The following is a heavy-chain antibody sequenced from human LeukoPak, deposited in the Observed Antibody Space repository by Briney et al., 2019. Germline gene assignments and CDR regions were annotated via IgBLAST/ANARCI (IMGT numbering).Heavy chain of an antibody. CDR3: ARPRGSSGYLDAFDI. CDR1: GFTVSSNY. D-gene: IGHD3-22*01. V-gene: IGHV3-53*01. J-gene: IGHJ3*02. Sequence: PGGSLRLSCAASGFTVSSNYMSWVRQAPGKGLGWVSVIYSGGSTYYADSVKGRFTISRDNSKNTLYLQMNSLRAEDTAVYYCARPRGSSGYLDAFDIWGQGTMVTVSS. CDR2: IYSGGST.